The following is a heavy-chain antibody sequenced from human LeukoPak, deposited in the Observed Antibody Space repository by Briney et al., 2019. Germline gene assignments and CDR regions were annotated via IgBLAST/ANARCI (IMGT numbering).Heavy chain of an antibody. V-gene: IGHV4-30-4*01. CDR1: GGSISSGDYY. D-gene: IGHD1-26*01. Sequence: SETLSLTCTVSGGSISSGDYYWSWIRQPPGKGLEWIGYIYYSGSTYYNPSLKSRVTISVDKSKNQFSLKLSSVTAADTAVYYCARDPEVGATTAGGYWGQGTLVTVSS. J-gene: IGHJ4*02. CDR3: ARDPEVGATTAGGY. CDR2: IYYSGST.